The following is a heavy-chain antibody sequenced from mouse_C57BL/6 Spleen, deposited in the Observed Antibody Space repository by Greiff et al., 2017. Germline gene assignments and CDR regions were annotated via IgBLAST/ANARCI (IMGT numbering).Heavy chain of an antibody. J-gene: IGHJ4*01. CDR1: GYTFTSYW. D-gene: IGHD1-1*01. Sequence: VQLQQPGAELVRPGSSVKLSCKASGYTFTSYWMHWVKQRPIQGLEWICNIDPSDSETHSNQKFKDKATLTVDKSSSTAYMQLSSLTSEDSAVYYCARSGRYYYGSRSYYAMDYWGQGTSVTVSS. CDR3: ARSGRYYYGSRSYYAMDY. V-gene: IGHV1-52*01. CDR2: IDPSDSET.